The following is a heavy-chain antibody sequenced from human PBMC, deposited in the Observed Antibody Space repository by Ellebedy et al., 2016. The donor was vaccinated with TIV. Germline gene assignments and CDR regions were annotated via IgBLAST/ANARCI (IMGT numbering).Heavy chain of an antibody. D-gene: IGHD6-19*01. Sequence: GGSLRLSCEGSGFTFSSYGMSWVRQAPGKGLEWVAGISSGGGSSTSYADSVKGRLTISRDNSKNTLYLDMNSLRAEDTAVYYCAKPAVTGSKLFNFWGQGTLVAVSS. J-gene: IGHJ4*02. CDR3: AKPAVTGSKLFNF. CDR2: ISSGGGSST. CDR1: GFTFSSYG. V-gene: IGHV3-23*01.